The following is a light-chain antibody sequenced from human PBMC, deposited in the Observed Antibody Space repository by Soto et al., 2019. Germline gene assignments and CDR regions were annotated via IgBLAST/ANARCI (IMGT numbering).Light chain of an antibody. CDR1: QNINTY. Sequence: EIVMTQSPATLSVSPGETATLSCRAGQNINTYLAWYQKKPGQAPRLLVYGASTRATGIPSRLSGSGSATEFTFTISSLQSEDLEVYYCQQYNDWPLNFGGGSKVEIK. V-gene: IGKV3-15*01. J-gene: IGKJ4*01. CDR3: QQYNDWPLN. CDR2: GAS.